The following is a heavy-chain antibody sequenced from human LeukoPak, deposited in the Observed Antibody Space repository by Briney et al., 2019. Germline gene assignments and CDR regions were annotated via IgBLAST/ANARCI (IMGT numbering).Heavy chain of an antibody. D-gene: IGHD5-12*01. CDR1: GYTFTGYY. J-gene: IGHJ4*02. Sequence: ASVKVSCKASGYTFTGYYMHWVRQAPGQGLEWMGWINPNSGGTNYAQKFQGRVTMTRDTSISTAYMELSRLRSDDTAVYYCARGSDIVATITRRYFDYWGQGTLVTVSS. CDR3: ARGSDIVATITRRYFDY. CDR2: INPNSGGT. V-gene: IGHV1-2*02.